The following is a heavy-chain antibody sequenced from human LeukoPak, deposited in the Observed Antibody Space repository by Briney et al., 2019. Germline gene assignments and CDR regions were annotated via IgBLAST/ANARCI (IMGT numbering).Heavy chain of an antibody. D-gene: IGHD2-2*01. Sequence: GGPLRLSCAASGFTFSSYSMNWVRQAPGKGLEWVSSISSSSSYIYYADSVKGRFTISRDNAKNSLYLQMNSLRAEDTAVYYCARDLGQVVVVPAANYYYYYYMDVWGKGTTVTVSS. CDR2: ISSSSSYI. J-gene: IGHJ6*03. V-gene: IGHV3-21*01. CDR3: ARDLGQVVVVPAANYYYYYYMDV. CDR1: GFTFSSYS.